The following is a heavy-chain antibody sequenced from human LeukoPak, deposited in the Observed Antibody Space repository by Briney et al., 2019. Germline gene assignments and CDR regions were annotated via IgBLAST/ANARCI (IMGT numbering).Heavy chain of an antibody. CDR3: ARAFESNSPQDY. D-gene: IGHD2/OR15-2a*01. CDR2: INPSGGST. J-gene: IGHJ4*02. CDR1: GYTFTSYY. V-gene: IGHV1-46*01. Sequence: ASVKVSCKASGYTFTSYYMHWVRQAPGQGLEWMGIINPSGGSTSYAQKFQSRVTMTRDMSTSTVYMELSSLRSEDTAVYYCARAFESNSPQDYWGQGTLVTVSS.